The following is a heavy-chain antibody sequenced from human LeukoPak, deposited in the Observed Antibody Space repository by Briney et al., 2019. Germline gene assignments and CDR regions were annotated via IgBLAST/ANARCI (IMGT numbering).Heavy chain of an antibody. D-gene: IGHD3-3*01. CDR1: GFTFSSYA. CDR2: ISGSGGST. CDR3: AKDLTYYDFWSGSDY. Sequence: GGSLRLSCAASGFTFSSYAMSWVRQAPGKGLEWVSAISGSGGSTYYADSVKGRFTISRDNAKNSLYLQMNSLRAEDTAVYYCAKDLTYYDFWSGSDYWGQGTLVTVSS. J-gene: IGHJ4*02. V-gene: IGHV3-23*01.